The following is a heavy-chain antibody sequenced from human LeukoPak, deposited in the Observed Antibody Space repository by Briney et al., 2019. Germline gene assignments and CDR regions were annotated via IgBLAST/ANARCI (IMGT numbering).Heavy chain of an antibody. CDR2: TYYSGST. J-gene: IGHJ6*02. D-gene: IGHD3-3*01. CDR3: ARDPRHYDFWSGYYSYYGMDV. CDR1: GGSISSYY. V-gene: IGHV4-59*01. Sequence: SETLSLTCTVSGGSISSYYWSWIRQPPGKGLEWIGYTYYSGSTNYNPSLKSRVTISVDMSKNQFSLKLSSVTAADTAVYYCARDPRHYDFWSGYYSYYGMDVWGQGTTVTVS.